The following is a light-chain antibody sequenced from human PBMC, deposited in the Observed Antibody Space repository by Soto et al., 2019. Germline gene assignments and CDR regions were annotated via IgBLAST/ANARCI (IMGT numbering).Light chain of an antibody. J-gene: IGKJ4*01. Sequence: EVVFTQSPGTLSLSPGERATLSCRASQRISSSYLAWYQQKPGQAPRLLLYDASSRATGIPDRFSGGGSGTDFTLTISRLEPEDFAVYYCQQFSSYPLTFGGGTKVDI. V-gene: IGKV3-20*01. CDR3: QQFSSYPLT. CDR2: DAS. CDR1: QRISSSY.